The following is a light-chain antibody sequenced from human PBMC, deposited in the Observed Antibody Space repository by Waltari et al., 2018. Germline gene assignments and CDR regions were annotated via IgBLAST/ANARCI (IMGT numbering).Light chain of an antibody. V-gene: IGLV2-14*01. Sequence: QSALTQTSSVSESPEQSLTISCPGTSSYVVIYNFGSWYQQEPGKAPKVMIFDVSKRPSGVSDRFSGSKSGNTASLTISGLQAEDEADYYCSSYTGGSTFVLFGGGTKLTVL. J-gene: IGLJ2*01. CDR1: SSYVVIYNF. CDR2: DVS. CDR3: SSYTGGSTFVL.